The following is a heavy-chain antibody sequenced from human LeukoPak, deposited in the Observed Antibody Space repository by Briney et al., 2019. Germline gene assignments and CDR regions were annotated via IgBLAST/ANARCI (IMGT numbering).Heavy chain of an antibody. Sequence: ASVKVSCKASGYTFTGYYMHWVRQAPGQGLEWMGWINPNSGGTNYAQKFQGRVTMTRDTSISTAYMELSRLRSDDTAVFSCARSRLAAAGTYFDYWGQGTLLTVSS. CDR3: ARSRLAAAGTYFDY. D-gene: IGHD6-13*01. CDR2: INPNSGGT. CDR1: GYTFTGYY. V-gene: IGHV1-2*02. J-gene: IGHJ4*02.